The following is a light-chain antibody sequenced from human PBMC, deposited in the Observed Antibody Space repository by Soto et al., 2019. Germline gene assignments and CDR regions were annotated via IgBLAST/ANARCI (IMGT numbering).Light chain of an antibody. CDR2: DAS. J-gene: IGKJ4*01. Sequence: AILLTQSPSSLSSSVGDRVTITCRASQGIGSNLAWYHQKPGKPPKLLIYDASSLESGVPSRFSGSGFGTDFTLTISSLQPEDFAAYYCQQCSFLPLSFGGGTRVEI. CDR1: QGIGSN. V-gene: IGKV1-13*02. CDR3: QQCSFLPLS.